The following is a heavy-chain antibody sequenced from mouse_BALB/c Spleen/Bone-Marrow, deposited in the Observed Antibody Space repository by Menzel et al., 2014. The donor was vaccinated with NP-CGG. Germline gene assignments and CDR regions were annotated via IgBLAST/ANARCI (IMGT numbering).Heavy chain of an antibody. Sequence: VQGVESGPGLVAPSQSPSITCTVSGFSLTGYGVNWVRQPPGKGLEWLGMIWGDGSTDYNSALKSRLSISKDNSKSQVFLKMNSLQTDDTARYYCARALYDYDDLYCAMDYWGQGTSVTVSS. J-gene: IGHJ4*01. V-gene: IGHV2-6-7*01. D-gene: IGHD2-4*01. CDR2: IWGDGST. CDR1: GFSLTGYG. CDR3: ARALYDYDDLYCAMDY.